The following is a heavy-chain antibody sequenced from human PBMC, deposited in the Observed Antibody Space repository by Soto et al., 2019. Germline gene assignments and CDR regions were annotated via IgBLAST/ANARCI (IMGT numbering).Heavy chain of an antibody. J-gene: IGHJ6*03. CDR3: ARRARPDFYYMDV. Sequence: AESGGGLAQPGGSLRLSCAASGFTLSGYAMDWVRQAPGKGLEYVSGISSNGVGTYYANSVQGRFTISRDNSKNTVYLQMGSLRPEDMAVYYCARRARPDFYYMDVWGKGTTVTVSS. CDR1: GFTLSGYA. CDR2: ISSNGVGT. D-gene: IGHD6-6*01. V-gene: IGHV3-64*01.